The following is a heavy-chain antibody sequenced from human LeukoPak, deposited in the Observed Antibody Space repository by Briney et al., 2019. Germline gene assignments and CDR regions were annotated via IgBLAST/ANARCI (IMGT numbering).Heavy chain of an antibody. CDR1: GFTFGTYW. CDR3: ARDESSSWSHHYYYYMDV. Sequence: GGSLRLSCAASGFTFGTYWMAWVRQGPGKGLEWVASIREDGSDYVASMKGRFAISRNNAKNSLYLQMNSLRAEDTSVYYCARDESSSWSHHYYYYMDVWGKGTMVTVSS. D-gene: IGHD6-13*01. J-gene: IGHJ6*03. V-gene: IGHV3-7*01. CDR2: IREDGS.